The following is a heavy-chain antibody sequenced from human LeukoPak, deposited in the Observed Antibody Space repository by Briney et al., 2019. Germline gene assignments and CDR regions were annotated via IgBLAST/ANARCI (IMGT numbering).Heavy chain of an antibody. CDR3: ARDAMNYYDSSGYSGLVYYYYMDV. CDR1: GFTLSSYE. V-gene: IGHV3-48*03. J-gene: IGHJ6*03. D-gene: IGHD3-22*01. Sequence: GGSLRLSCTVSGFTLSSYEMSWIRQAPGKGLEWVSSIDYDGGSGHYADSVKGRFTISRDNAKNSLYLQMNSLRAEDTAVYYCARDAMNYYDSSGYSGLVYYYYMDVWGKGTTVTVSS. CDR2: IDYDGGSG.